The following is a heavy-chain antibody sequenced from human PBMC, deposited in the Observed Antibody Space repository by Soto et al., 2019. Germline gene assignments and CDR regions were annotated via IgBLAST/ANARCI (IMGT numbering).Heavy chain of an antibody. CDR2: IYHSGST. D-gene: IGHD5-18*01. J-gene: IGHJ6*02. CDR3: ARGRIQIPYYYYYGMDV. CDR1: GGSISSGGYS. Sequence: SETLSLTCAVSGGSISSGGYSWSWIRQPPGKGLEWIGYIYHSGSTYYNPSLKSRVTISVDTSKNQLSLKLSSVTAADTAVYYCARGRIQIPYYYYYGMDVWGQGTTVT. V-gene: IGHV4-30-2*01.